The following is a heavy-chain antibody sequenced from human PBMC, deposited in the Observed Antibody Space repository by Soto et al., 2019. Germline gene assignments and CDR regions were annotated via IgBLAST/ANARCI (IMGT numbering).Heavy chain of an antibody. D-gene: IGHD1-1*01. V-gene: IGHV3-53*01. CDR2: VCTGGAT. J-gene: IGHJ4*02. CDR1: GFDVTTNC. CDR3: VRDKRTISGIFPGY. Sequence: LRLSCVGSGFDVTTNCMRWVRQAPGKGLECVSIVCTGGATHYADSVKGRFTISRDRSKNTVHLQMNNVRAEDTAVYYCVRDKRTISGIFPGYWGQGTQVTVSS.